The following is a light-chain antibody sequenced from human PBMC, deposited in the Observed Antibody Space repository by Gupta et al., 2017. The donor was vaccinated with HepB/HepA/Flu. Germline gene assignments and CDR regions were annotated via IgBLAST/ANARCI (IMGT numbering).Light chain of an antibody. J-gene: IGKJ3*01. Sequence: DSERTQSPPSLSAFVGDTVTITCRASQNAGIYLNWYQQKPGTAPKLLIYAASRLKSGVPFRFSGSGSKTDFTLTISRLQPEDFATYYCQQSHSPPFAFCHGTSVDVK. CDR1: QNAGIY. CDR2: AAS. V-gene: IGKV1-39*01. CDR3: QQSHSPPFA.